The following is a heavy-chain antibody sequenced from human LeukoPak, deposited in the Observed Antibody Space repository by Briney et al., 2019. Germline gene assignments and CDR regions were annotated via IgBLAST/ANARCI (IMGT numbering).Heavy chain of an antibody. CDR2: ISPSGDIK. V-gene: IGHV3-23*01. Sequence: GGSLRLSCVASGFTFSRHGMNWVRQAPGKGLEWVSGISPSGDIKYYVDSVKGRFTVSRDNSKNTLYLQMNSLRAEDTAVYYCAKGGHSSSDTQIDYWGQGTLVTVSS. D-gene: IGHD6-13*01. CDR3: AKGGHSSSDTQIDY. J-gene: IGHJ4*02. CDR1: GFTFSRHG.